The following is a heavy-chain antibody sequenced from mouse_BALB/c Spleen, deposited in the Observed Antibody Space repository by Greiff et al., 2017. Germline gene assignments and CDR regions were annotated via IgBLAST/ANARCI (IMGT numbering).Heavy chain of an antibody. V-gene: IGHV3-2*02. CDR1: GYSITSDYA. Sequence: EVQLQESGPGLVKPSQSLSLTCTVTGYSITSDYAWNWIRQFPGNKLEWMGYISYSGSTSYNPSLKSRISITRDTSKNQFFLQLNSVTTEDTATYYCARKDYGVYAMDYWGQGTSVTVSS. D-gene: IGHD1-2*01. J-gene: IGHJ4*01. CDR2: ISYSGST. CDR3: ARKDYGVYAMDY.